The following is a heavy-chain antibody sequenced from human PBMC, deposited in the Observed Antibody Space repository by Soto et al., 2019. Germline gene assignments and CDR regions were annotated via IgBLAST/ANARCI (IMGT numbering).Heavy chain of an antibody. CDR1: GCTVSSYA. CDR3: ARLNYDFWSGYYPYYYYYGMDV. V-gene: IGHV5-51*01. CDR2: IHPGDSDT. J-gene: IGHJ6*02. D-gene: IGHD3-3*01. Sequence: KVSCKASGCTVSSYAISCVRQAPGQVLEWMGIIHPGDSDTRYSPSFQGQVTISADKSISTAYLQWSSLKASDTAMYYCARLNYDFWSGYYPYYYYYGMDVWGQGTTVTVSS.